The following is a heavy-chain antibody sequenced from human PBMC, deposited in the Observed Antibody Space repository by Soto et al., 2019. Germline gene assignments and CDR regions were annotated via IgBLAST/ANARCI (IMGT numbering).Heavy chain of an antibody. CDR2: IRSKANSYAT. Sequence: EVQLVESGGGLVQPGGSLKLSWAASGFTFSGSAMHWVRQASGKGLEWVGRIRSKANSYATAYAASVKGRFTISRDDSKNTAYLQMNSLKTEDTAVYYCTSDTARVYYGMDVWGQGTTVTVSS. CDR1: GFTFSGSA. V-gene: IGHV3-73*02. J-gene: IGHJ6*02. CDR3: TSDTARVYYGMDV. D-gene: IGHD5-18*01.